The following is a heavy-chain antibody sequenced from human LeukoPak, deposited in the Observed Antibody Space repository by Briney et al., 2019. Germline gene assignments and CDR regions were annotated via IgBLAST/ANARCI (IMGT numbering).Heavy chain of an antibody. CDR1: GFTFSSYN. Sequence: PGGSLRLSCAASGFTFSSYNMNWVRQAPGKGLEWVANIKQDGTEKYYVDSVKGRFTISRDNAKNSLFLQMNSLRAEDTALYYCAKDSGWYAFDIWGQGTMVTVSS. V-gene: IGHV3-7*03. D-gene: IGHD6-13*01. J-gene: IGHJ3*02. CDR2: IKQDGTEK. CDR3: AKDSGWYAFDI.